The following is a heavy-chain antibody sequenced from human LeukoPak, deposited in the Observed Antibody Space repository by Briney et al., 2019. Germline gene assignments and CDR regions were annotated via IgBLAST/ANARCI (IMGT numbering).Heavy chain of an antibody. V-gene: IGHV4-39*07. D-gene: IGHD2-2*01. Sequence: SETLSLTCTVSGGSISSSNYYWGWIRQPPGKGLEWIGSMFYSGNTYYNPSLKSRVTMSLDTSKNQFSLNLSSVTAADTAVYYCARGKRIVVVPAAIFGREKIWFDPWGQGTLVTVSS. CDR3: ARGKRIVVVPAAIFGREKIWFDP. CDR2: MFYSGNT. J-gene: IGHJ5*02. CDR1: GGSISSSNYY.